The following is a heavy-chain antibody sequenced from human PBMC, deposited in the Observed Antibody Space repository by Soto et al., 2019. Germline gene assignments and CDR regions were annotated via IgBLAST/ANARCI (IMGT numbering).Heavy chain of an antibody. CDR1: GGSISSGGYY. Sequence: SETLSLTCTVSGGSISSGGYYWSWIRQHPGKGLEWIGYIYYSGSTYYNPSLKSRGTISVDTSKNQFSLKLSSVTAADTAVYYCARATVTSFYYYGMDVWGQGTTVTVSS. D-gene: IGHD4-17*01. CDR2: IYYSGST. V-gene: IGHV4-31*03. J-gene: IGHJ6*02. CDR3: ARATVTSFYYYGMDV.